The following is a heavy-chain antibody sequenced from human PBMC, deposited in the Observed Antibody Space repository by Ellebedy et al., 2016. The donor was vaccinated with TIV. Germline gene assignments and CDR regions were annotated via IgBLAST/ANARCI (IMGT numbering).Heavy chain of an antibody. J-gene: IGHJ4*02. Sequence: GESLKISCAASGFMFNTYAMSWVRQAPGRGLEWVSTISGSGGTTYYVDSMKGRFTISRDDAKNSLYLQMNNLRAEDTAVYYCARDWQTSGSGSYHIDSWGQGTLVTVSS. CDR1: GFMFNTYA. V-gene: IGHV3-23*01. D-gene: IGHD3-10*01. CDR3: ARDWQTSGSGSYHIDS. CDR2: ISGSGGTT.